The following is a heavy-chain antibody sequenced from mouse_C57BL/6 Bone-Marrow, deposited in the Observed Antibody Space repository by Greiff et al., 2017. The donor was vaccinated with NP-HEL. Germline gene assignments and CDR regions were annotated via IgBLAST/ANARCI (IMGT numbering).Heavy chain of an antibody. J-gene: IGHJ4*01. Sequence: QVQLQQSGAELARPGASVKLSCKASGYTFTSYGISWVKQRTGQGLEWIGEIYPRRGNTYYNEKLKGKATLTADKSSSTAYMELRSLTSEDSAVYFCAPLLRWYAMDYWGQGTSVTVSS. CDR3: APLLRWYAMDY. V-gene: IGHV1-81*01. D-gene: IGHD1-1*01. CDR2: IYPRRGNT. CDR1: GYTFTSYG.